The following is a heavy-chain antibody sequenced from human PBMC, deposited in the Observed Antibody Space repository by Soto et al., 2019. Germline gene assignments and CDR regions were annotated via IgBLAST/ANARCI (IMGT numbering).Heavy chain of an antibody. J-gene: IGHJ5*02. Sequence: ASVKVSCKASGYTFTSFDINWVRQAPGQGLEWMGWVNPNSGNTGYAQKFQGRVTMTRDTSTSTAYMELNSLTSEDTAVYYCSREGRTSDTSLSPWGQGTLVPVS. CDR2: VNPNSGNT. D-gene: IGHD5-18*01. CDR3: SREGRTSDTSLSP. CDR1: GYTFTSFD. V-gene: IGHV1-8*01.